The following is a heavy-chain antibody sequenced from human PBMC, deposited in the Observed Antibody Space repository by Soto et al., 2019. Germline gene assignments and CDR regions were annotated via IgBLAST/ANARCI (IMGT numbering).Heavy chain of an antibody. CDR2: IWYDGSNK. CDR1: GFTFSSYG. J-gene: IGHJ3*02. CDR3: ARGPLTYDYFCGRGAFDI. D-gene: IGHD3-16*01. V-gene: IGHV3-33*01. Sequence: PGGSLRLSCAASGFTFSSYGMHWVRQAPGEGLEWVAVIWYDGSNKYYADSVKGRFTISRDNSKNTLYLQMNSLRAEDTAVYYCARGPLTYDYFCGRGAFDIWGQGTMVTVSS.